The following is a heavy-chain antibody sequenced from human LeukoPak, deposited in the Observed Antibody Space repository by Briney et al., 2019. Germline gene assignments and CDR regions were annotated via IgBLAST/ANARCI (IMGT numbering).Heavy chain of an antibody. CDR1: GYTFTSYV. Sequence: GASVKVSCKASGYTFTSYVISWVRQAPGQGREWMGWISAYNGNTNYAQKLQGRVTMTTDTSTSTAYMELRSLRSDDTAVYYCARALLVRNQNWFDPWGQGTLVTVSS. CDR3: ARALLVRNQNWFDP. J-gene: IGHJ5*02. D-gene: IGHD1-14*01. V-gene: IGHV1-18*01. CDR2: ISAYNGNT.